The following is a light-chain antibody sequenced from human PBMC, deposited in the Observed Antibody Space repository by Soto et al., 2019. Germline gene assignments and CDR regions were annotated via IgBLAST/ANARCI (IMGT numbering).Light chain of an antibody. J-gene: IGLJ2*01. CDR3: SSYTTIKTVI. V-gene: IGLV2-14*01. CDR2: DVT. CDR1: SSDVGAYNY. Sequence: QSALAQSASVSGSPGQSITISCTGTSSDVGAYNYVSWYHQHHPGKAPELIIYDVTDRPSGVSTRFSGSKSGNTASLTISGLQAEDEGDYYCSSYTTIKTVIFGGGTQLTVL.